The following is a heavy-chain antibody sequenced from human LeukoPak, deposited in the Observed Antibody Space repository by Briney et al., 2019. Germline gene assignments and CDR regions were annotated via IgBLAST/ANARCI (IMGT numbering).Heavy chain of an antibody. D-gene: IGHD3-10*01. Sequence: PSETLSLTCAVYGGSFSGYYWSWIRQPPGKGLEWIGEINHSGSTNYNPSLKSRVTISVDTSKNQFSLKLSSVTAADTAVYFCARHVSANFGVGVARVDSWGQGTLVTVSS. CDR3: ARHVSANFGVGVARVDS. CDR1: GGSFSGYY. V-gene: IGHV4-34*01. CDR2: INHSGST. J-gene: IGHJ1*01.